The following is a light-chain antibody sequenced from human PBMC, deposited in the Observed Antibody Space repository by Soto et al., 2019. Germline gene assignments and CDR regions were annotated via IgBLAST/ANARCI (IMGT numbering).Light chain of an antibody. V-gene: IGKV3-20*01. J-gene: IGKJ3*01. CDR3: QQYGSSIFS. CDR1: QSLSSRF. CDR2: AAS. Sequence: EIVLTQSPGTLSLSAGERVTLSCRASQSLSSRFLAWYQQKPGQAPRLLIYAASSRATGIPDRFSGSGSGTDCTLTISRLQQEDCAVYDCQQYGSSIFSFGPGTKVDNK.